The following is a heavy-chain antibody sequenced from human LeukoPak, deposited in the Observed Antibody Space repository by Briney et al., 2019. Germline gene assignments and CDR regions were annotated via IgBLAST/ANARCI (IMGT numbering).Heavy chain of an antibody. CDR2: IYSGGST. CDR3: ARGSRYYSDSSGYYYFDY. Sequence: GGSLRLSCAASEFTVSSNYMNWVRQAPGKGLEWVSVIYSGGSTYYADSVKGRFTISRDNSKNTLYLQMNSLRAEDTAVYYCARGSRYYSDSSGYYYFDYWGQGTLVTVSS. D-gene: IGHD3-22*01. CDR1: EFTVSSNY. J-gene: IGHJ4*02. V-gene: IGHV3-53*01.